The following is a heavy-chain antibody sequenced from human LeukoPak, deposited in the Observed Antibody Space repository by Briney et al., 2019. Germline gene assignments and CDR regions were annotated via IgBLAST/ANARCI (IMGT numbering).Heavy chain of an antibody. D-gene: IGHD3-9*01. CDR1: GGSISSYY. CDR3: ARGTDAPGLTPPGY. V-gene: IGHV4-59*01. CDR2: IYYSGST. Sequence: KSSETLSLTCTVSGGSISSYYWSWIRQPPEKGLEWIGYIYYSGSTNYNPSLKSRVTISVDTSKNQFSLKLSSVTAADTAVYYCARGTDAPGLTPPGYWGQGTLVTVSS. J-gene: IGHJ4*02.